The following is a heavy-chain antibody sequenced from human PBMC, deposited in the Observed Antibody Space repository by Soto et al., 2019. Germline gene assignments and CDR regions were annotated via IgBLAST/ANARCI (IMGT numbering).Heavy chain of an antibody. CDR3: AKSACTSGNCYLDF. V-gene: IGHV3-23*01. D-gene: IGHD3-10*01. Sequence: GGSLRLSCAASGFTFSTYAMSWVRQAPGKGLEWVSLITFGGGNTFYADSVKGRFTISRDNSRNTLYLQMRTLRAEDTALYYCAKSACTSGNCYLDFWGQGALVTVSS. CDR1: GFTFSTYA. J-gene: IGHJ4*02. CDR2: ITFGGGNT.